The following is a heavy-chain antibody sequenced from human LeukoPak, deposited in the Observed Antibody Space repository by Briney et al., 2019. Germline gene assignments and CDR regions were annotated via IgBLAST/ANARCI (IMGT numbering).Heavy chain of an antibody. CDR2: IYYSGST. D-gene: IGHD3-22*01. V-gene: IGHV4-39*01. CDR3: ERLYDTSGYFYWYFDL. CDR1: GGSISRSSYY. J-gene: IGHJ2*01. Sequence: SETLSLTCTASGGSISRSSYYWVWIRQPPGKGLEWIGSIYYSGSTYYNPSLKSRVTISVDTSKNQFSLKLSSVTAADTAVYYCERLYDTSGYFYWYFDLWGRGTLVTVSS.